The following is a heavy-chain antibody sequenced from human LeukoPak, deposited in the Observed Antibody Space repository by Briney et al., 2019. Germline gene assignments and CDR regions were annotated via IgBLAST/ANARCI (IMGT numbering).Heavy chain of an antibody. CDR1: GFTVSSNY. J-gene: IGHJ4*02. CDR3: ARASIAAAGLYYFDY. D-gene: IGHD6-25*01. V-gene: IGHV3-53*01. Sequence: GESLKISCAASGFTVSSNYMSWVRQAPGKGLEWVSVIYSGGSTYYADSVKGRFTISRDNSKNTLYLQMNSLRAEDTAVYYCARASIAAAGLYYFDYWGQGTLVTVSS. CDR2: IYSGGST.